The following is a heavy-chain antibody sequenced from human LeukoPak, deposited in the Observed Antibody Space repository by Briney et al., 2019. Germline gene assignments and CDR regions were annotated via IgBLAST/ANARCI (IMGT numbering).Heavy chain of an antibody. CDR1: GGSLSGNY. CDR2: IYTSGST. J-gene: IGHJ5*02. D-gene: IGHD6-13*01. V-gene: IGHV4-4*07. CDR3: ARDGPSPRYSSSWYWFDP. Sequence: PSETLSLTCTVSGGSLSGNYWTWIRQPAGKGLEWIGRIYTSGSTNYNPSLKSRVTMSVDTSKNQFSLKLSSVTAADTAVYYCARDGPSPRYSSSWYWFDPWGQGTLVTVSS.